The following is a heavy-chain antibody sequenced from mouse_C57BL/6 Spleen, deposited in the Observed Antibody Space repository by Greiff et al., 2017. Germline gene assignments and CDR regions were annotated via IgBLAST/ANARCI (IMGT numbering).Heavy chain of an antibody. CDR2: ISDGGSYT. CDR1: GFTFSSYA. CDR3: ARRDFFDD. V-gene: IGHV5-4*01. Sequence: DVHLVESGGGLVKPGGSLKLSCAASGFTFSSYAMSWVRQTPEKRLEWVATISDGGSYTYYPDNVKGRFTISRDNAKNNLYLQMSHLKSEDTAMYYCARRDFFDDWGQGTTLTVSS. J-gene: IGHJ2*01.